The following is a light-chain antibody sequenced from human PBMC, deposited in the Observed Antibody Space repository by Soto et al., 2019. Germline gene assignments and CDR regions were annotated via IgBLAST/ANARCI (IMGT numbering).Light chain of an antibody. J-gene: IGKJ1*01. CDR1: QSVSSSS. Sequence: EIVLTQSPGTLSLSPGERATLSCRASQSVSSSSLAWYQQKPGQAPRLLIFGASSRATGIPDRFSGSGSGTDSTLTISRLEPEDFAVYYCQQYAGSSTFGQGTKVEIK. V-gene: IGKV3-20*01. CDR3: QQYAGSST. CDR2: GAS.